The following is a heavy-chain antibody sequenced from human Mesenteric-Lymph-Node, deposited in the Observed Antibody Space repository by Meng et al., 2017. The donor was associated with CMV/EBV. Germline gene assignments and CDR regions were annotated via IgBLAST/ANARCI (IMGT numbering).Heavy chain of an antibody. D-gene: IGHD6-25*01. Sequence: SCAGSGFTFSNAWMSWVRQAPGKGLEWVGRIKSKTDGGTTDYAAPVKGRFTISRDDSKNTLYLQMNSLKTEDTAVYYCTTDQRGGFDYWGQGTLVTVSS. CDR1: GFTFSNAW. CDR3: TTDQRGGFDY. J-gene: IGHJ4*02. CDR2: IKSKTDGGTT. V-gene: IGHV3-15*01.